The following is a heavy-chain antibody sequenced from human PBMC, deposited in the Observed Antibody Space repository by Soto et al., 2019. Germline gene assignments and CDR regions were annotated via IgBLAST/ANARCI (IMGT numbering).Heavy chain of an antibody. J-gene: IGHJ4*02. V-gene: IGHV3-74*01. Sequence: EVQLVESGGGVVQPGGSLRLSCAASGFTFSSDWMHWVRQAPGKGLVWVARINSDGSSTSYGDSVKGRFTISRDNAKNTVYLQMNSLRAEDTVVYYCASGMVKDGSSWYDYWGQGTLVTVSS. CDR1: GFTFSSDW. CDR2: INSDGSST. D-gene: IGHD6-13*01. CDR3: ASGMVKDGSSWYDY.